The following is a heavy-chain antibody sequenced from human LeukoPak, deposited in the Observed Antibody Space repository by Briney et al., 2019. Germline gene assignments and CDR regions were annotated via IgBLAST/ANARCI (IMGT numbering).Heavy chain of an antibody. V-gene: IGHV3-33*06. CDR2: TWYDGSNK. CDR3: SKVSGTLTTGRL. CDR1: GFTFSSNG. D-gene: IGHD4-11*01. J-gene: IGHJ4*02. Sequence: GRSLRLSCAASGFTFSSNGMRWVRQAPGKGLEWVAVTWYDGSNKYYADSVKGRFTISRDNSKKTLYLQMNSLRAEDTALYYLSKVSGTLTTGRLWGRGTLVTVSS.